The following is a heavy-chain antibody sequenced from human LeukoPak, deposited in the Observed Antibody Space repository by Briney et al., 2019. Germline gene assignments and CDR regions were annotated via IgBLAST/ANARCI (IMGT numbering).Heavy chain of an antibody. Sequence: GASVKVSCKASRYTFTGYYMHWVRQAPGQGLEWMGWINPNSGGTNYAQKFQGRVTMTRDTSISTAYMELSRLRSDDTAVYYCPREGGYDSSGYPAGYNWFDPWGQGTLVTVSS. CDR3: PREGGYDSSGYPAGYNWFDP. V-gene: IGHV1-2*02. CDR1: RYTFTGYY. J-gene: IGHJ5*02. D-gene: IGHD3-22*01. CDR2: INPNSGGT.